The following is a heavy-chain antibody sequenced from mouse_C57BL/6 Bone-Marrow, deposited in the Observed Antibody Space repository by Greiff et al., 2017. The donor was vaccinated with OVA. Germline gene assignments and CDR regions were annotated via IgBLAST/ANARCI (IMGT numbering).Heavy chain of an antibody. J-gene: IGHJ2*01. V-gene: IGHV1-82*01. CDR3: AREGKALY. Sequence: QVQLQQSGPELVKPGASVKLSCKASGYAFSSSWMNWVKQRPGKGLEWIGRIYPGDGDTNYNGKFKGKATLTADKSSSTAYMQLSSLTSEDSAVYFCAREGKALYWGQGTTLTVSS. CDR1: GYAFSSSW. CDR2: IYPGDGDT.